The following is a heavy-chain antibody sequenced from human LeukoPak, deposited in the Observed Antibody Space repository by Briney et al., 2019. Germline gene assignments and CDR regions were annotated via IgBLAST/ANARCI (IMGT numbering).Heavy chain of an antibody. CDR1: GGSITAYF. Sequence: SETLSLTCSVPGGSITAYFWTWIRQPPGKGLEWIGYISYSGSTNNNPSLKSRVTTSLDTSKNQFSLKLTSVTTADSAMYYCARSSGWSGVLDYWGQGTLVTVSS. CDR3: ARSSGWSGVLDY. J-gene: IGHJ4*02. CDR2: ISYSGST. V-gene: IGHV4-59*01. D-gene: IGHD6-19*01.